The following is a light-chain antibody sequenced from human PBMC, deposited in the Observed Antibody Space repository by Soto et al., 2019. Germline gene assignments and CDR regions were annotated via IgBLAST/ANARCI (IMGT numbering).Light chain of an antibody. V-gene: IGKV3-20*01. CDR2: GAS. J-gene: IGKJ2*01. CDR3: QQYDSSPYA. CDR1: QSVGSNY. Sequence: IVLTQSPGTLSLSPGERATLSCRASQSVGSNYLAWHQQKPGQAPRLLIYGASSRATGIPDRFSGSGSGTDFTLNISRLEPEDFAVYYCQQYDSSPYAFGQGTKLEIK.